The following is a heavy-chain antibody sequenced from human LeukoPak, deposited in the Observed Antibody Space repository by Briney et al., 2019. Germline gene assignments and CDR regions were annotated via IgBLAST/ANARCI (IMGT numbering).Heavy chain of an antibody. CDR2: IYYSGST. V-gene: IGHV4-59*08. J-gene: IGHJ4*02. Sequence: PSETLSLTRTVSGGSISSYYWSWIRQPPGKGLEWIGYIYYSGSTNYNPSLKSRVTISVDTSKNQFSLKLSSVTAADTAVYYCARLGGSYYPDYWGQGTLVTVSS. CDR3: ARLGGSYYPDY. D-gene: IGHD1-26*01. CDR1: GGSISSYY.